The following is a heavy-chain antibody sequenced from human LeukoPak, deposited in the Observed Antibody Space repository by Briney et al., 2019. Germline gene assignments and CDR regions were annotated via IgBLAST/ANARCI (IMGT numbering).Heavy chain of an antibody. D-gene: IGHD5-12*01. CDR3: AAYSGYLDAAN. V-gene: IGHV3-23*01. Sequence: GGSLRLSCAASGFTFSSYAMSWVRQAPGKGLEWVSAISRSGGSTYYADSVKGRFTISRDNSKNTLYLQMNSLRAEDTAVYYCAAYSGYLDAANWGQGTLVTVSS. CDR1: GFTFSSYA. CDR2: ISRSGGST. J-gene: IGHJ4*02.